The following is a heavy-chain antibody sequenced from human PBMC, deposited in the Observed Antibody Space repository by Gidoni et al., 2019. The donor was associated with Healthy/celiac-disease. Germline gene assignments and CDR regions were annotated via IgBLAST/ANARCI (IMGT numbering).Heavy chain of an antibody. J-gene: IGHJ4*02. CDR1: GFTFSSYS. V-gene: IGHV3-21*01. CDR2: ISSSSSYI. CDR3: ARDPDGDYVFDY. D-gene: IGHD4-17*01. Sequence: EVPLVESGGGLVKPGGSLRLSCAASGFTFSSYSMNWVRQAPGKGLEWVSSISSSSSYISYADSVKGRFTITRDNAKNSLYVQMNSRRAEDTAVYYCARDPDGDYVFDYWGQGTLVTVSS.